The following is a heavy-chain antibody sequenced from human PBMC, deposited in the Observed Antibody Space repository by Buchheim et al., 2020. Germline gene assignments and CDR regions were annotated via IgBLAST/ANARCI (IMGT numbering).Heavy chain of an antibody. CDR2: IYSGGST. J-gene: IGHJ5*02. CDR1: GFTFSSYS. CDR3: AKDMTTVPTRRFDP. D-gene: IGHD4-17*01. V-gene: IGHV3-23*03. Sequence: EVQLVESGGGLVQPGGSLRLSCAASGFTFSSYSMNWVRQAPGKGLEWVSVIYSGGSTYYADSVKGRFTISRDNSKNTLYLQMNSLRAEDTAVYYCAKDMTTVPTRRFDPWGQGTL.